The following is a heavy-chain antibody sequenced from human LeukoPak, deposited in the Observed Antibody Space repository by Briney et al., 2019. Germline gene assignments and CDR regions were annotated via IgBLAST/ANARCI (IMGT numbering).Heavy chain of an antibody. CDR3: ARILEPSYCDFWSGPHGAFDI. Sequence: SETLSLTRTVSGGSISSYYWSWIRQPPGKGLEWIGYIYYSGSTNYNPSLKSRVTISVDTSKNQFSLKLSSVTAADTAVYYCARILEPSYCDFWSGPHGAFDIWGQGTMVTVSS. J-gene: IGHJ3*02. D-gene: IGHD3-3*01. V-gene: IGHV4-59*01. CDR1: GGSISSYY. CDR2: IYYSGST.